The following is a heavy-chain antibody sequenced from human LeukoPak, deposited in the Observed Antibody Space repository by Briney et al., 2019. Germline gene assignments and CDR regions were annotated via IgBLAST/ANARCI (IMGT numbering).Heavy chain of an antibody. CDR2: IYSSGST. V-gene: IGHV4-4*09. CDR3: ARFTYTTRPSDV. J-gene: IGHJ6*04. CDR1: GGSISGYY. Sequence: PSETLSLTCSVSGGSISGYYWSWILQPPGQTLEWIGYIYSSGSTNYNPSLQSRVTMSVDTSMNQFSLRLSSVTAADTAVYYCARFTYTTRPSDVWGKGTTVTVSS. D-gene: IGHD3-16*01.